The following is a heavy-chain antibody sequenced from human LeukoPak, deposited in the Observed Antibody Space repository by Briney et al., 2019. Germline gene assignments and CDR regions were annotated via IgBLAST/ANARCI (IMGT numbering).Heavy chain of an antibody. V-gene: IGHV3-23*01. Sequence: GGSLRLSCVASGFIFSGYAMSWVRQAPGKGLEWVSPISDSGGSTYYADSVKGRFTISRDNSKKTVYLQMNSLRAEDTAVYYCANDHSCIKAVCHRNFDYWGQGTLVTVSS. J-gene: IGHJ4*02. CDR1: GFIFSGYA. CDR3: ANDHSCIKAVCHRNFDY. D-gene: IGHD2-8*01. CDR2: ISDSGGST.